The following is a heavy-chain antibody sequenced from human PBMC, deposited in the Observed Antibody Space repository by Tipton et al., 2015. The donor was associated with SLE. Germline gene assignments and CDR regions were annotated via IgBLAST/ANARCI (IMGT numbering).Heavy chain of an antibody. J-gene: IGHJ4*02. CDR3: ARDIEAPGDFLYFGY. Sequence: TLSLTCIVSGGSISSDTYYWSWLRQPAGKGPEWIGQMHNSGDSTYNPSLKSRVTMSVGTSKNHFSLKLTSAIAADTAVYYCARDIEAPGDFLYFGYWGQGILVTVSS. V-gene: IGHV4-61*09. CDR2: MHNSGDS. CDR1: GGSISSDTYY. D-gene: IGHD7-27*01.